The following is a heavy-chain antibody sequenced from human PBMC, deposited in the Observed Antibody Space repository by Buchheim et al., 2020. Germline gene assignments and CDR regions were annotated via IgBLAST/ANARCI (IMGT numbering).Heavy chain of an antibody. CDR1: GGTFSSYA. J-gene: IGHJ6*02. Sequence: QVQLVQSGAEVKKPGSSVKVSCKASGGTFSSYAISWVRQAPGQGLEWMGGIIPIFGTANYAQKFQGRVTITADESTRTAYMELSSLRSEDTAVYYCARGIKFLEWLSPWDYYYGMDVWGQGTT. D-gene: IGHD3-3*01. CDR3: ARGIKFLEWLSPWDYYYGMDV. CDR2: IIPIFGTA. V-gene: IGHV1-69*01.